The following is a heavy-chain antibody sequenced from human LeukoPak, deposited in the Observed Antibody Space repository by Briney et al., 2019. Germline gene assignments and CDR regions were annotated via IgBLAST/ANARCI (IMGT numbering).Heavy chain of an antibody. CDR2: TYYSGST. D-gene: IGHD4-23*01. Sequence: SETLSLTCTVSGGSISSYYWSWVRQPPGKGLEWIGYTYYSGSTNYNPSLKSRVTISVDTSKNQFSLKLSSVTAADTAVYYCARAGYGGNLHFDYWGQGTLVTVSS. CDR3: ARAGYGGNLHFDY. CDR1: GGSISSYY. V-gene: IGHV4-59*01. J-gene: IGHJ4*02.